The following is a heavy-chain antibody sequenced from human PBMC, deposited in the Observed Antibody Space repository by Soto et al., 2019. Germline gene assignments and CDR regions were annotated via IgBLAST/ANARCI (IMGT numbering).Heavy chain of an antibody. CDR2: ISGSGGST. CDR3: ANVALSYDSSGRYGMDV. Sequence: PGGSLRLSCAASGFSFSSYAMSWVRQAPGKGLEWVSAISGSGGSTYYADSVKGRFTISRDNSKNTLYLQMNSLRAEDTAVYYCANVALSYDSSGRYGMDVCGQRTTVTVS. V-gene: IGHV3-23*01. J-gene: IGHJ6*02. CDR1: GFSFSSYA. D-gene: IGHD3-22*01.